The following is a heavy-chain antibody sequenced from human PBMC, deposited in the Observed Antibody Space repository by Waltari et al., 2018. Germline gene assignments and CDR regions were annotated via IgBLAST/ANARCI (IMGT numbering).Heavy chain of an antibody. V-gene: IGHV3-30*03. CDR3: AGSDYGDYDYFDY. D-gene: IGHD4-17*01. J-gene: IGHJ4*02. CDR2: ISYDGSNK. CDR1: GFTFSSYG. Sequence: QVQLVESGGGVVQPGRSLRLSCAASGFTFSSYGMHWVRQAPGKGLEWVAVISYDGSNKYYADSVKGRFTISRDNSKTTLYLQMNSLRAEDTAVYYCAGSDYGDYDYFDYWGQGTLVTVSS.